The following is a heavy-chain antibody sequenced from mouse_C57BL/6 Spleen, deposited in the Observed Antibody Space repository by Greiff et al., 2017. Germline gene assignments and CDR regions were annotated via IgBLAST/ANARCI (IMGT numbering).Heavy chain of an antibody. CDR3: ARWPFYSVVARGYFDV. D-gene: IGHD1-1*01. V-gene: IGHV7-3*01. CDR1: GFTFTDYY. CDR2: IRNKANGYTT. J-gene: IGHJ1*03. Sequence: EVKLQESGGGLVQPGGSLSLSCAASGFTFTDYYMSWVRQPPGKALEWLGFIRNKANGYTTEYSASVKGRFTISRDNSQSILYLQMNALRAEDSATYYCARWPFYSVVARGYFDVWGTGTTVTVSS.